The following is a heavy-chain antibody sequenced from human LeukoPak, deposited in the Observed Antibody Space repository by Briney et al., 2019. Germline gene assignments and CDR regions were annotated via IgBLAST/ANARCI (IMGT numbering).Heavy chain of an antibody. CDR1: GGSFSGYY. CDR2: INHSGST. CDR3: ARNEGYCSSTSCYTGGLDY. Sequence: NPSETLSLTCAVYGGSFSGYYWSWIRPPPGKGLEWIGEINHSGSTNYNPSLKSRVTISVDTSKNQFSLKLSSVTAADTAVYYCARNEGYCSSTSCYTGGLDYWGQGTLVTVSS. V-gene: IGHV4-34*01. J-gene: IGHJ4*02. D-gene: IGHD2-2*02.